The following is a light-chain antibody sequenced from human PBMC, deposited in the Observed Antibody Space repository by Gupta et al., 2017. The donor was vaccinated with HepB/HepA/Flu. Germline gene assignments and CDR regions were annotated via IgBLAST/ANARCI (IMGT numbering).Light chain of an antibody. V-gene: IGKV2-28*01. CDR3: RQVLEMPGT. J-gene: IGKJ1*01. CDR2: VAS. CDR1: QSPQRFNGNNY. Sequence: DIVMTHSPLSLSVTPGEPASISCRSSQSPQRFNGNNYLDWFVQKPGQAPQSLIYVASNWAPGVSERINGSGSGTNFTLRISRVEAEDVGVYYCRQVLEMPGTFGQGTKVDI.